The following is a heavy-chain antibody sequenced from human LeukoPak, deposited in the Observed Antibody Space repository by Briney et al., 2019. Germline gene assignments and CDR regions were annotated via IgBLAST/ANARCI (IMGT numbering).Heavy chain of an antibody. V-gene: IGHV1-18*01. Sequence: ASVKVSCKASGYTFTSYGISWVRQAPGQGLEWMGWISAYNGDTNYAQKLQGRVTMTTDTSTSTAYMELRSLRSDDTAVYYCARSGAYCSSTSCHAGFYYYYMDVWGKGTTGTVSS. CDR2: ISAYNGDT. J-gene: IGHJ6*03. D-gene: IGHD2-2*01. CDR1: GYTFTSYG. CDR3: ARSGAYCSSTSCHAGFYYYYMDV.